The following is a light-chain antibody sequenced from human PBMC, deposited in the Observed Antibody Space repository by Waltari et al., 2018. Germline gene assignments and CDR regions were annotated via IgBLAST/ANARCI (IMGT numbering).Light chain of an antibody. CDR1: SSDIGSYTF. CDR3: GSYRGSNIYV. J-gene: IGLJ1*01. Sequence: QSALTQPASVSGSPGQSITISCTGTSSDIGSYTFVSWYQQHPGKVPRVIIYNVNERPSRISSRFSGSKSGNTASLTISGLQPDDEADYYCGSYRGSNIYVFGTGTKVTVL. V-gene: IGLV2-14*03. CDR2: NVN.